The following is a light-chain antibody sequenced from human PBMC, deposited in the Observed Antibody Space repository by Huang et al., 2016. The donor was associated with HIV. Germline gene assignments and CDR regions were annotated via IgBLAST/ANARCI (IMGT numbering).Light chain of an antibody. CDR2: WAS. Sequence: DIVMTQSPDSLAVSLGERATINCKSSQSVLYSSNNKNYLVWYQQKPGQPTKLLIYWASTRESGVPDRFSGSGSGTDFTLTISSLQAEDVAVYYCQQYYSAPLTFGGGTKVEIK. CDR1: QSVLYSSNNKNY. J-gene: IGKJ4*01. CDR3: QQYYSAPLT. V-gene: IGKV4-1*01.